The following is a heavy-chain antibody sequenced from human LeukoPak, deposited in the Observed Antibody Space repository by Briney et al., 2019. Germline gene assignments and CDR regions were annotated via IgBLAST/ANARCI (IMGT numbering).Heavy chain of an antibody. CDR3: ARESYSSPTSGLHY. Sequence: SETLSLTCTVSGGSISNYYWSWIRQAAGKGLEWIGRIYSSGNTNYNPSLKSRVTMSIDRSKNQFSLKLSSATAADTAVYYCARESYSSPTSGLHYWGQGTLVTVSS. V-gene: IGHV4-4*07. CDR2: IYSSGNT. D-gene: IGHD6-19*01. CDR1: GGSISNYY. J-gene: IGHJ4*02.